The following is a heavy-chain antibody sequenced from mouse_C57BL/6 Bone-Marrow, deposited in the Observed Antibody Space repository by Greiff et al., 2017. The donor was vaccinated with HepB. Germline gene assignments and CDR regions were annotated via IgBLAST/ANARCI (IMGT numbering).Heavy chain of an antibody. CDR1: GYSITSGYY. J-gene: IGHJ3*01. V-gene: IGHV3-6*01. D-gene: IGHD1-1*01. Sequence: DVKLQESGPGLVKPSQSLSLTCSVTGYSITSGYYWNWIRQFPGNKLEWIGYISYDGSNNYNPSLKNRISITRNTSKNQFFLKLNSVTTEDTATYYCASTLYYYGSSYPPWFAYWGQGTLVTVSA. CDR3: ASTLYYYGSSYPPWFAY. CDR2: ISYDGSN.